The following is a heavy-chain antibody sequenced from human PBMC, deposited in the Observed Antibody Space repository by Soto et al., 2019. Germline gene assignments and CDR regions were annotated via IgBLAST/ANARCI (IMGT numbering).Heavy chain of an antibody. CDR1: GGSISSGGYY. J-gene: IGHJ4*02. D-gene: IGHD2-15*01. V-gene: IGHV4-31*03. CDR3: ARVLTAPPYCSGGSCYKKEIDY. Sequence: SETLSLTCTVSGGSISSGGYYWSWIRQHPGKGLEWIGYIYYSGSTYYNTSLKSRVTISVDTSKNQFSLKLSSVTAAYTAVYYCARVLTAPPYCSGGSCYKKEIDYWGQGTLVTVSS. CDR2: IYYSGST.